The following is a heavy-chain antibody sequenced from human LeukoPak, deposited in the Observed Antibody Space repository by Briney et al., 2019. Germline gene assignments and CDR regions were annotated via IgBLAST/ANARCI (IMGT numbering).Heavy chain of an antibody. J-gene: IGHJ4*02. D-gene: IGHD6-6*01. V-gene: IGHV3-11*01. Sequence: PGGSLRLSCAASGFTFSDDYMSWIRQAPGKGLEWVSYISSSGSTIYYADSVKGRFTISRDNAKNSLYLQMNSLRAEDTAVYYCARDLLGSSPYFDYWGQGTLVTVSS. CDR3: ARDLLGSSPYFDY. CDR2: ISSSGSTI. CDR1: GFTFSDDY.